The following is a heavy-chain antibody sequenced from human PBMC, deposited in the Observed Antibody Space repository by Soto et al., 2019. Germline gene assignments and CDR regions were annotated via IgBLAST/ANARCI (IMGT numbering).Heavy chain of an antibody. V-gene: IGHV3-23*01. CDR1: GFTFSNYA. D-gene: IGHD2-15*01. CDR3: AKGGGSCCFDC. Sequence: PGGSLRLSCAASGFTFSNYAMSWVRRAPGKGLEWVSAISGSGESTFYGDSVKGRFTVSRDNSKNTLYLQMNSLGVEDTAEYYCAKGGGSCCFDCWGQGTLVTVSS. J-gene: IGHJ4*02. CDR2: ISGSGEST.